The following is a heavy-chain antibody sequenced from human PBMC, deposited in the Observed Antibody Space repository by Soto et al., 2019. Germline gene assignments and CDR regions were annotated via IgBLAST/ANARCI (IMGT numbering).Heavy chain of an antibody. Sequence: EVQLVESGGGLVKPGGSLKLSCAASGFTFSNAWMNWVRQAPGKGLEWVGRIKSKTDGGTTDYAAPVKGRFTISRDDSKNTLYLQMNSLKTEDTAVYYCTTLNYDYVWVGHYWGQGTLVTVSS. D-gene: IGHD3-16*01. CDR2: IKSKTDGGTT. CDR3: TTLNYDYVWVGHY. J-gene: IGHJ4*02. V-gene: IGHV3-15*07. CDR1: GFTFSNAW.